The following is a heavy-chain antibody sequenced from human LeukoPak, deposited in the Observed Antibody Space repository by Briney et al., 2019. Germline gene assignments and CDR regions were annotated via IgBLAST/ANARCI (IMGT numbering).Heavy chain of an antibody. J-gene: IGHJ4*02. Sequence: SVKVSCKASGGTFSTYAINWVRQAPGQGLEWMGGIIPIFGTADYAQKFQGRVTITRDTSASTAYMELSSLRSEDTAVYYCAKTQEYDSSGYDPAFDYWGQGTLVTVSS. D-gene: IGHD3-22*01. CDR3: AKTQEYDSSGYDPAFDY. CDR2: IIPIFGTA. V-gene: IGHV1-69*05. CDR1: GGTFSTYA.